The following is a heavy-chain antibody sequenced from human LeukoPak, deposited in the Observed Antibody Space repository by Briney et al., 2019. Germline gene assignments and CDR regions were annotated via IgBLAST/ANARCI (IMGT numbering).Heavy chain of an antibody. J-gene: IGHJ5*02. CDR3: ARDIVVVPAALSYNWFDP. D-gene: IGHD2-2*01. Sequence: ASVKVSCKASGYTFTSYGISWVRQAPGQGLEWMGWISAYNGNTNYAQKLQGRVTMTTDTSTSTAYMELRSLRSDDTAVYYCARDIVVVPAALSYNWFDPWGQGTLVTVSS. CDR2: ISAYNGNT. V-gene: IGHV1-18*01. CDR1: GYTFTSYG.